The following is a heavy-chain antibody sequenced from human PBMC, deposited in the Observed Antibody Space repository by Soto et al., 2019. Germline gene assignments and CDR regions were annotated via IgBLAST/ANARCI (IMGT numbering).Heavy chain of an antibody. Sequence: SVKVSCKASGGTFSSYAMSWVRQAPGQGLEWMGGIIPIFGTANYAQKFQGRVTITADESTSTAYMELSSLRSEDTAVYYCARDGGYCSSTSCPPDYYYYYGMDVWGQGTTITV. CDR1: GGTFSSYA. J-gene: IGHJ6*02. CDR3: ARDGGYCSSTSCPPDYYYYYGMDV. CDR2: IIPIFGTA. D-gene: IGHD2-2*01. V-gene: IGHV1-69*13.